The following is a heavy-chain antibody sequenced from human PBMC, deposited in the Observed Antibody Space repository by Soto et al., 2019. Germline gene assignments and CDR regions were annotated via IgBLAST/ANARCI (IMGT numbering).Heavy chain of an antibody. CDR1: GDTFSRHY. D-gene: IGHD3-3*01. CDR2: IDPGNGDT. V-gene: IGHV1-46*03. J-gene: IGHJ6*01. CDR3: STRVKGDFDV. Sequence: QVQLMQPGAEVMKPGASMTFSCKASGDTFSRHYVHWVRQAPGQGLEWMGRIDPGNGDTTYSQEFQGRVTMTRDTSTNTVYMVLSSLKFDDTDVYYGSTRVKGDFDVWGQGTTVVVS.